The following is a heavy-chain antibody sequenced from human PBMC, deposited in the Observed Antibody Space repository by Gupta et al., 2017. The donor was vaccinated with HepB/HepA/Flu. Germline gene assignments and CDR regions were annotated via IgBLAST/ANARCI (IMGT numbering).Heavy chain of an antibody. J-gene: IGHJ5*02. CDR3: ARERSVSATGVDP. CDR1: GYMFSYYY. Sequence: QVQLVQSGAAVKKPGASVKVSCKASGYMFSYYYVQWVRQAPGQGLEWMGVINPSGGSTSYAQKFQGRLNMTRDTSTNTVYMELSSLRSDDTAIYYCARERSVSATGVDPWGQGTLVTVSS. V-gene: IGHV1-46*01. CDR2: INPSGGST. D-gene: IGHD1-1*01.